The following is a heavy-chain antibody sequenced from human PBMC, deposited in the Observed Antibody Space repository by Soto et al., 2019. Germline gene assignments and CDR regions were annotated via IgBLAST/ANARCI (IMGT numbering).Heavy chain of an antibody. D-gene: IGHD3-22*01. V-gene: IGHV4-59*01. CDR3: ARTSQDDYDSSCYYYYYYGMDV. J-gene: IGHJ6*02. CDR2: IYYSGST. Sequence: SETLSLTCTVSGGSISSYYWSWIRQPPGKGLEWIGYIYYSGSTNYNPSLKSRVTISVDTSKNQFSLKLSSVTAADTAVYYCARTSQDDYDSSCYYYYYYGMDVWGQGTTVTVSS. CDR1: GGSISSYY.